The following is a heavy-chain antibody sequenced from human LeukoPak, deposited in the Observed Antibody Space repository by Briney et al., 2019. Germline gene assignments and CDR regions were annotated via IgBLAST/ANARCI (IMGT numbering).Heavy chain of an antibody. V-gene: IGHV4-59*01. D-gene: IGHD5-18*01. CDR1: GGSISSYY. J-gene: IGHJ4*02. Sequence: SETLSLTCTVSGGSISSYYWSWIRPPPGKGLEWIGYIYYSGSTNYNPSLKSRVTISVDTSKNQISLKLSSVTAADTAVYFCARSQGGYNYGYYFDHWGQGILVTVSS. CDR2: IYYSGST. CDR3: ARSQGGYNYGYYFDH.